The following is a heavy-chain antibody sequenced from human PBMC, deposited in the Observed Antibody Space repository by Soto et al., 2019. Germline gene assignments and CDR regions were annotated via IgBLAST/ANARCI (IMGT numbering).Heavy chain of an antibody. D-gene: IGHD3-10*01. J-gene: IGHJ6*02. Sequence: SETLSLTCAVSGGSISSSNWWSWVRQPPGKGLEWIGEIYHSGSTNYNPYLKNRVTKSVEKYKNQFSLKLSSVTAADTAVYYCARAGFGEVYYYGMDVWGQGTTVT. CDR3: ARAGFGEVYYYGMDV. V-gene: IGHV4-4*02. CDR1: GGSISSSNW. CDR2: IYHSGST.